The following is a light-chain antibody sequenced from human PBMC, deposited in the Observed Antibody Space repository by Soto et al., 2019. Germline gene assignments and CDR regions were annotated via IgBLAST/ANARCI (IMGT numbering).Light chain of an antibody. J-gene: IGLJ2*01. CDR1: XXXTGAGYD. Sequence: QSVXXXXXSVSXAXXXXXXIXXXXSXXXTGAGYDVHWYQQVPGTAPKVLIYGNSNRPSGVPDRFSGSKSGTSASLAITGLQAEDEADYYCQSYDSSLSGFVVFGGGTKLTVL. CDR3: QSYDSSLSGFVV. V-gene: IGLV1-40*01. CDR2: GNS.